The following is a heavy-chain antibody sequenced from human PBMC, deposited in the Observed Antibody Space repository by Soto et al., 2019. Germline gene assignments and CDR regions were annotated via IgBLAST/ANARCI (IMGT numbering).Heavy chain of an antibody. J-gene: IGHJ4*02. CDR3: ASGVVVPAASNSGKVTTLYYFDY. CDR2: IIPILGIA. D-gene: IGHD2-2*01. V-gene: IGHV1-69*02. Sequence: GASVKVSCKASGGTFSSYTISWVRQAPGQGLEWMGRIIPILGIANYAQKFQGRVTITADKSTSTAYMELSSLRSEDTAVYYCASGVVVPAASNSGKVTTLYYFDYWGQGTLVTVSS. CDR1: GGTFSSYT.